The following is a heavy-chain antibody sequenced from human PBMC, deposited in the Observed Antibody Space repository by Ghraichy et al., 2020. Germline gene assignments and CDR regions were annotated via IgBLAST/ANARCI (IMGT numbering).Heavy chain of an antibody. CDR1: GGSISSSSYY. CDR2: IYYSGST. CDR3: ARSSIAARQDAFDI. V-gene: IGHV4-39*01. J-gene: IGHJ3*02. D-gene: IGHD6-6*01. Sequence: SQTLSLTCTVSGGSISSSSYYWGWIRQPPGKGLEWIGSIYYSGSTYYNPSLKSRVTISVDTSKNQFSLKLSSVTAADTAVYYCARSSIAARQDAFDIWGQGTMVTVSS.